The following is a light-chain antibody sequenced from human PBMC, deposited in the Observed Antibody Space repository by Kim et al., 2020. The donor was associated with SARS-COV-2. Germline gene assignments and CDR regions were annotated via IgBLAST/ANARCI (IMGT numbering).Light chain of an antibody. V-gene: IGLV3-21*04. Sequence: VAPGQTATITSAGDNIEGKSDAWYQQRPGQAPLLVIDYDSNRPSGIPERFSGSNFWNTATLIISRVEAGDEADYYCQVWDRSTDRVFGGGTQLTVL. CDR2: YDS. CDR1: NIEGKS. J-gene: IGLJ3*02. CDR3: QVWDRSTDRV.